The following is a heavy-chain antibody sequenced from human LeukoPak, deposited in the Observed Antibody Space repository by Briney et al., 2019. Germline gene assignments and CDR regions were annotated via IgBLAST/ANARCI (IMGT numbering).Heavy chain of an antibody. J-gene: IGHJ4*02. CDR3: AKAHGRYCSGGGCYSGGDY. CDR2: ISGSGGST. CDR1: GFTFSSYA. D-gene: IGHD2-15*01. V-gene: IGHV3-23*01. Sequence: PGGSLRLSCAASGFTFSSYAMSWVRQAPGKGLEWVSAISGSGGSTYYADSVKGRFTISRDNSKNTLYLQMNSLRAEDTAVYYCAKAHGRYCSGGGCYSGGDYWGQGTLVTVSS.